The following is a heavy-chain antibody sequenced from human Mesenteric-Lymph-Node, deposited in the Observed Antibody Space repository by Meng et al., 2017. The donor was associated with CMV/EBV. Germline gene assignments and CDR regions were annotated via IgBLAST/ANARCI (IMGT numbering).Heavy chain of an antibody. CDR3: AWCGSGCRYYYYGMDV. D-gene: IGHD6-19*01. J-gene: IGHJ6*02. V-gene: IGHV3-64*02. CDR1: GFTFSSYA. CDR2: ISSNGGST. Sequence: GESLKISCAASGFTFSSYAMHWVRQAPGKGLEYVSAISSNGGSTYYADSVKGRFTISRDNSKNTLYLQMGSLRTEDTAVYYCAWCGSGCRYYYYGMDVWGQGTTVTVSS.